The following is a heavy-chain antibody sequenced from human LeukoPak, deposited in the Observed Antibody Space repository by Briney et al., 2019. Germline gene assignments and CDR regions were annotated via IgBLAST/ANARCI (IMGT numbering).Heavy chain of an antibody. D-gene: IGHD3-22*01. CDR3: AKGGWLEKN. J-gene: IGHJ1*01. CDR1: GFSLSTYD. Sequence: PGGSLRLSCAASGFSLSTYDMTWVRQAPGQGLEWVSSVQSGSTYYTDSVKGRFTISRDNSKNTLYLQMNSLRAEDTAVYYCAKGGWLEKNWGQGTLVTVSS. CDR2: SVQSGST. V-gene: IGHV3-23*01.